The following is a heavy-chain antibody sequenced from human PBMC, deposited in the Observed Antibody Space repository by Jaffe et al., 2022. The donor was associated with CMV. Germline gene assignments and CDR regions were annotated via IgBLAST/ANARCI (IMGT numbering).Heavy chain of an antibody. D-gene: IGHD6-19*01. V-gene: IGHV3-30*03. Sequence: VQLVESGGGVVQPGKSLRLSCAASGFTFSRHGMHWVRQAPGRGLEWVAMTSYDGSNSFYADSVKGRFSISRDNSKNTLSLRMNGLRTEDTAIYYCARDRRDSGWWYFDHWGQGTPVTVSS. CDR1: GFTFSRHG. CDR2: TSYDGSNS. CDR3: ARDRRDSGWWYFDH. J-gene: IGHJ4*02.